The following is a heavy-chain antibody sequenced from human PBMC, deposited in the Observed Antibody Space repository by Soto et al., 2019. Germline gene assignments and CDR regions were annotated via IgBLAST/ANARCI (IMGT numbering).Heavy chain of an antibody. D-gene: IGHD5-18*01. CDR1: GGTFSSYA. V-gene: IGHV1-69*13. CDR2: IIPIFGTA. Sequence: ASVQVSCKASGGTFSSYAISWVRQAPGQGLEWMGGIIPIFGTANYAQKFQGRVTITADESTSTAYMELSSLRSEDTAVYYCAGAPRGHNTAMGDYFDYWGQGTLVTVSS. J-gene: IGHJ4*02. CDR3: AGAPRGHNTAMGDYFDY.